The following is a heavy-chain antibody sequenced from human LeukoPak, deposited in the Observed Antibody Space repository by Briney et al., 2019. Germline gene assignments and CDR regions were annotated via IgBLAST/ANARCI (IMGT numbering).Heavy chain of an antibody. J-gene: IGHJ6*03. CDR2: MNPNSGNT. D-gene: IGHD1-26*01. CDR3: ARGSGSYSGYYYYYMDV. V-gene: IGHV1-8*01. CDR1: GYTFTSYD. Sequence: GASVKVSCKASGYTFTSYDINWVRQATGQGLEWMGWMNPNSGNTGYAQKFQGRVTMTRNTSISTAYMELSSLRSEDTAVYFCARGSGSYSGYYYYYMDVWGKGTTVTVSS.